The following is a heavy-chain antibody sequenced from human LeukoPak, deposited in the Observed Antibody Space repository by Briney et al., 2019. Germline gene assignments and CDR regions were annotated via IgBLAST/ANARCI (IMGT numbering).Heavy chain of an antibody. J-gene: IGHJ5*02. CDR2: IYGGGSP. CDR3: ARDWSTYYYDA. D-gene: IGHD3-22*01. Sequence: PGGSLRLSCAASGLTVSSNYVSWVRQAPGKGLEWVSVIYGGGSPYYADSVKGRFTISRDNSNNTLYLQMNSLRAEDTAVYYCARDWSTYYYDAWGQGTLVTVSS. CDR1: GLTVSSNY. V-gene: IGHV3-66*01.